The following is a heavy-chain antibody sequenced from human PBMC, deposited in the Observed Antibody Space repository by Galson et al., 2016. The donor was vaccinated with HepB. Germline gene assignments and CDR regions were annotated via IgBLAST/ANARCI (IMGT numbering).Heavy chain of an antibody. V-gene: IGHV3-23*01. CDR3: AKHVDSWSGYKSGMDV. J-gene: IGHJ6*02. Sequence: SLRLSCAASGFTFSTYALSWVRQAPGKGLEWVSTSSYSGNTYYADSVKGRFTISRDNSKNTLSLQMNSLRVEDTAVYHCAKHVDSWSGYKSGMDVWGQGTTVTVSS. CDR1: GFTFSTYA. CDR2: SSYSGNT. D-gene: IGHD3-3*01.